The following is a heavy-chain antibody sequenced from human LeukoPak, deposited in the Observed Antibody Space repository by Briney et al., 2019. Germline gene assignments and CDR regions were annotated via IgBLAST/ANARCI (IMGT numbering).Heavy chain of an antibody. V-gene: IGHV3-30-3*01. CDR3: ARDRDCSTTSRRGSLDY. D-gene: IGHD2-2*01. J-gene: IGHJ4*02. CDR1: GFTFSSYA. Sequence: GRSLRLSCAASGFTFSSYAMHWVRQAPGKGLEWVAVISYDGSNKYYADSVKGRFSISRDNSKKTLYLQMNSLIPEDTAVYYCARDRDCSTTSRRGSLDYWGQGTVVTVSS. CDR2: ISYDGSNK.